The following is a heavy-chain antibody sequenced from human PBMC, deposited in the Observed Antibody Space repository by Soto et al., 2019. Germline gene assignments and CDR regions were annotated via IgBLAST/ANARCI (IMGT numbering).Heavy chain of an antibody. D-gene: IGHD2-15*01. V-gene: IGHV1-46*01. Sequence: GASVKVSCKASGYTFTSYYMHWVRQAPGQGLEWMGIINPSGGSTSYAQKFQGRVTMTRDTSTSTVYMELSSLRSEDTAVYYCAREYCSGGSCYWFDPWGQGTLVTVSS. J-gene: IGHJ5*02. CDR1: GYTFTSYY. CDR2: INPSGGST. CDR3: AREYCSGGSCYWFDP.